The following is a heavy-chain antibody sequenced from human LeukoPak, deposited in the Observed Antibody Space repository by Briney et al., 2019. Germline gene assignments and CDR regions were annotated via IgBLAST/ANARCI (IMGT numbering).Heavy chain of an antibody. CDR2: IRYDGINK. V-gene: IGHV3-30*02. CDR3: AGRYDSSGYPLH. J-gene: IGHJ4*02. D-gene: IGHD3-22*01. CDR1: GFTFSSYA. Sequence: GGSLRLSCAASGFTFSSYAMHWVRQAPGKGLAWVAFIRYDGINKYYADSVKGRFTISRDNSKNTLYLQMNSLRAEDTAVYYCAGRYDSSGYPLHWGQGTLVTVSS.